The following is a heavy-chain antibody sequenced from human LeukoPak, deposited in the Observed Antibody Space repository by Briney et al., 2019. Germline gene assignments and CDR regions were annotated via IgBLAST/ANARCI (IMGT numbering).Heavy chain of an antibody. V-gene: IGHV4-34*01. CDR1: GGSFSGYY. CDR3: ARGSLNV. D-gene: IGHD3-16*02. CDR2: INHSGST. J-gene: IGHJ6*04. Sequence: SETLSLTCAVYGGSFSGYYWSWIRQPPGKGLEWIGEINHSGSTNYNPSLKSRVTISVDTSKNQFSLKLSSVTAADTAVYYCARGSLNVWGKGTTVTVSP.